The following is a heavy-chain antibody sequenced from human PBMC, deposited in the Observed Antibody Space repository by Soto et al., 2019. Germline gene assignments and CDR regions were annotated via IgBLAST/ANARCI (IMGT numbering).Heavy chain of an antibody. CDR1: GFTFNTFA. V-gene: IGHV3-23*01. CDR2: LSGSGSLS. Sequence: EVLLLESGGGLVQPGGSLRLSCAASGFTFNTFAMTWVRQAPGKGLEWVSALSGSGSLSYYADSVKGRFTISRDNSKNTMYLQMNNRRVDETAVYFCARDRGGALDSWGQGTLVPVSS. CDR3: ARDRGGALDS. D-gene: IGHD2-15*01. J-gene: IGHJ4*02.